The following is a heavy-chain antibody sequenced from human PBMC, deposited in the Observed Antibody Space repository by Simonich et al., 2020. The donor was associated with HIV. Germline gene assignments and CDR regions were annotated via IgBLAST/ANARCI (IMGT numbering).Heavy chain of an antibody. J-gene: IGHJ4*02. CDR2: IFDNGHT. D-gene: IGHD4-17*01. CDR3: ARAPDYGANVYFDY. V-gene: IGHV4-59*01. CDR1: RGSIGRYY. Sequence: QVQLQESGPGLVKPSETLSLTWSVSRGSIGRYYWSWIRQPPGKGLEWIGYIFDNGHTNYNPSLKSRVTISVDTSKNQFSLKLNSVTSVDTAVYYCARAPDYGANVYFDYWGQGTLVTVSS.